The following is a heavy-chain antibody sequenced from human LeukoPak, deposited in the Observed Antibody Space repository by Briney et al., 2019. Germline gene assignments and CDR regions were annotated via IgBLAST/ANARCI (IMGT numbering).Heavy chain of an antibody. D-gene: IGHD2-15*01. J-gene: IGHJ5*02. CDR3: ARCGSGGSCYSFDWFDP. CDR1: GYTFTSYY. Sequence: ASVKVSCKASGYTFTSYYMHWVRQAPGQGLEWMGIINPSGGSTSYAQKFQGRVTMTRDTSISTAYMELSRLRSDDTAVYYCARCGSGGSCYSFDWFDPWGQGTLVTVSS. V-gene: IGHV1-46*01. CDR2: INPSGGST.